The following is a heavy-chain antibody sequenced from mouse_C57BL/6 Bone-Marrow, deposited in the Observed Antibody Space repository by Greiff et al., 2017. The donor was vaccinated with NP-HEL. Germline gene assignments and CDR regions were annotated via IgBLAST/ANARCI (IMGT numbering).Heavy chain of an antibody. CDR2: IRNKANGSTT. D-gene: IGHD1-1*01. Sequence: EVKLMESGGGLVQPGGSLSLSCAASGFTFTDYYMSWVRQPPGKALEWLGFIRNKANGSTTEYSASVKGRFTISRDNSQSILDIHMKALRTEDCAAYYCERYGGSSPWFAYWGQGTPVTVSA. CDR3: ERYGGSSPWFAY. J-gene: IGHJ3*01. V-gene: IGHV7-3*01. CDR1: GFTFTDYY.